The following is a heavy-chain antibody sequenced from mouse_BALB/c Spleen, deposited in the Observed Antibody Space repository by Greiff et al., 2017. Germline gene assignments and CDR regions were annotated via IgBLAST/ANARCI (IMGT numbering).Heavy chain of an antibody. V-gene: IGHV14-3*02. CDR1: GFNIKDTY. Sequence: DVKLQESGAELVKPGASVKLSCTASGFNIKDTYMHWVKQRPEQGLEWIGRIDPANGNTKYDPKFQGKATITADTSSNTAYLQLSSLTSEDTAVYYCARYGNYWYFDVWGAGTTVTVSS. J-gene: IGHJ1*01. CDR2: IDPANGNT. D-gene: IGHD2-1*01. CDR3: ARYGNYWYFDV.